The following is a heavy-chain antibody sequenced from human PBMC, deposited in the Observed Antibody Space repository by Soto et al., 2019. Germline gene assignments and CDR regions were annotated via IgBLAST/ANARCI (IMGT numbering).Heavy chain of an antibody. CDR2: ISPYTGNT. Sequence: QVQLVQSGDEVKKPGASVKVSCKASGYIFVNYGIAWVRQAPGQGLEWMGWISPYTGNTHSAAKVQGRLTMTTDTSTSTAYMDLGSLTSDDTAVYYCVMVDNYVTPTPQDVWGQGTTVTVSS. D-gene: IGHD3-16*01. CDR1: GYIFVNYG. CDR3: VMVDNYVTPTPQDV. J-gene: IGHJ6*02. V-gene: IGHV1-18*01.